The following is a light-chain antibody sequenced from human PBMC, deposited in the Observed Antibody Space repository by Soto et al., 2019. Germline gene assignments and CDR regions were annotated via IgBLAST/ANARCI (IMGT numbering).Light chain of an antibody. CDR2: AAS. V-gene: IGKV1-39*01. CDR1: QSISSH. J-gene: IGKJ1*01. Sequence: DIQMTQSPSSLSASVGDRVTITCRASQSISSHLNWYQQKPGKAPKLLIFAASSLQSGVTSTFSGSGSGTDFTLTITSLQPEDFATYYCQQSYSTPRTFGQGTKVDIK. CDR3: QQSYSTPRT.